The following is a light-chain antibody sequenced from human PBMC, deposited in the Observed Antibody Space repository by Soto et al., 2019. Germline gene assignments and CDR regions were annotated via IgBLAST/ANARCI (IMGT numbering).Light chain of an antibody. CDR1: QGVSSW. CDR3: QQADNLPRA. V-gene: IGKV1-12*01. CDR2: AAS. Sequence: DIQMTQSPSSVSASVGDRVTLTCRASQGVSSWLAWYQQKPGQVPKLLIYAASNLQSGVPSRFSGSGSGTDFTLTISSLQPEDSATYYCQQADNLPRAFGAGTKVEIK. J-gene: IGKJ4*01.